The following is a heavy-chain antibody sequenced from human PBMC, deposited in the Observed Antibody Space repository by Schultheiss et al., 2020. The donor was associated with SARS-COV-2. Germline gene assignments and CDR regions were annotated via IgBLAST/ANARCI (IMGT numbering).Heavy chain of an antibody. CDR2: INPTSGGT. J-gene: IGHJ4*02. V-gene: IGHV1-46*01. CDR3: ARAIGGCSGNTCYFDY. Sequence: ASVKVSCKASGYTFTSYYMHWVRQAPGQGLEWMGIINPTSGGTNYAQKFQGRVTMTRDTSTSTVYMELRSLRSDDTAVYYCARAIGGCSGNTCYFDYWGQGTLVTVSS. D-gene: IGHD2-15*01. CDR1: GYTFTSYY.